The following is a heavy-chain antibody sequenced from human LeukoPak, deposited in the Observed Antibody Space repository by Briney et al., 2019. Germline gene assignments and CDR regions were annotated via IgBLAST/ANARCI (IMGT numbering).Heavy chain of an antibody. Sequence: GRSLRLSCAASGFTFYDYAMHWVRQAPGKGLEWVSGISWNSGSIGYADSVKGRFTISRDNAKNSLYLQMNSLRAEDTALHYCAKAVYYYDSSGYPRGFDYWGQGTLVTVSS. CDR2: ISWNSGSI. CDR1: GFTFYDYA. CDR3: AKAVYYYDSSGYPRGFDY. V-gene: IGHV3-9*01. D-gene: IGHD3-22*01. J-gene: IGHJ4*02.